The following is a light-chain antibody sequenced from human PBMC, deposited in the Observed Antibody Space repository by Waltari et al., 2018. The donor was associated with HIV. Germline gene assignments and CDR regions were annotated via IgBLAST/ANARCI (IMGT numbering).Light chain of an antibody. CDR2: GAS. J-gene: IGKJ5*01. CDR1: QGISTW. Sequence: DIQMTQSPSSVSAYVGDRVTLTCRAIQGISTWLAWYHQTPGKGPKMLISGASNLEPGVPSRFSGSGSGTSFSLTITSLQADDFAIYSCQQTNSFPFTFGQGTRLEIK. CDR3: QQTNSFPFT. V-gene: IGKV1-12*01.